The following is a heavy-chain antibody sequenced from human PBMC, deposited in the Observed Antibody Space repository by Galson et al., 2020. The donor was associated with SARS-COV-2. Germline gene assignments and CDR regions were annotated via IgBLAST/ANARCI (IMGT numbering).Heavy chain of an antibody. V-gene: IGHV4-61*02. D-gene: IGHD3-10*01. CDR1: GGSISSGNYY. CDR2: INTSGST. CDR3: AREGLPGGMVRGIISWFDP. J-gene: IGHJ5*02. Sequence: PLSLTCTVSGGSISSGNYYWSWIRQPAGKGLDWIGRINTSGSTNYNPSLKSRVTISLDTSKNQFSLKLSSVTAADTAVYYCAREGLPGGMVRGIISWFDPWGQGTLVTVSS.